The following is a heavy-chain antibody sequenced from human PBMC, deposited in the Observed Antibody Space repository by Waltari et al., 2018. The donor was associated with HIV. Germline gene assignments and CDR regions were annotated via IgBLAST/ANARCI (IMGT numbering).Heavy chain of an antibody. CDR3: VRDDPGYVAIDY. Sequence: LVQSGGGAVQERGSLVMSWSGSSLHFRRFSLNLVCQTPRRGLEWVASLRRDTYEANYLASVRGRFIISRDNAKSSAYLEMTSLRVEDTATYYCVRDDPGYVAIDYWGQGSQVVVS. CDR2: LRRDTYEA. V-gene: IGHV3-7*03. D-gene: IGHD2-15*01. CDR1: SLHFRRFS. J-gene: IGHJ4*02.